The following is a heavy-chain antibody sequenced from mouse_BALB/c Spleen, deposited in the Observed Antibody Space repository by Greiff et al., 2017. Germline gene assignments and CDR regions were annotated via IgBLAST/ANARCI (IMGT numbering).Heavy chain of an antibody. Sequence: EVKLVESGGGLVQPGGSLKLSCAASGFTFSSYGMSWVRQTPDKRLELVATINSNGGSTYYPDSVKGRFTISRDNAKNTLYLQMSSLKSEDTAMYYCARGEGDYYGSSYPFAYWGQGTLVTVSA. CDR2: INSNGGST. V-gene: IGHV5-6-3*01. J-gene: IGHJ3*01. D-gene: IGHD1-1*01. CDR3: ARGEGDYYGSSYPFAY. CDR1: GFTFSSYG.